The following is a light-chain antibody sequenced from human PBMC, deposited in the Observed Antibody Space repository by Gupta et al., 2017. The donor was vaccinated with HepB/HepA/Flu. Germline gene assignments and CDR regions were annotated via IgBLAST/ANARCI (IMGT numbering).Light chain of an antibody. V-gene: IGKV6-21*01. CDR2: FAS. CDR3: HQSDALPLT. J-gene: IGKJ4*01. Sequence: VLTQSPDFQSVSPEGKVTITCRASQSVGTDLHWYRQKPGQSPMLLIKFASQSLSGVPPRIIGSGSGTYFTLTISSPRAEDAATYYCHQSDALPLTFGGGTKVEIK. CDR1: QSVGTD.